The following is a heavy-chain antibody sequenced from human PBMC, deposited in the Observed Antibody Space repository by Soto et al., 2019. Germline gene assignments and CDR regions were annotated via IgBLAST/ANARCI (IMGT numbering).Heavy chain of an antibody. CDR3: ARDRRDGYNWGPNRMVY. CDR2: INPSGGST. D-gene: IGHD5-12*01. V-gene: IGHV1-46*01. Sequence: QVQLVQSGAEVKKPGASVKVSCKASGYTFTSYYMHWVRQAPGQGLEWMGIINPSGGSTSYAQKFKGGVTMIRDPSTSTVYMELSSLRSEDTAVYYCARDRRDGYNWGPNRMVYGGQGTLVTVSS. J-gene: IGHJ4*02. CDR1: GYTFTSYY.